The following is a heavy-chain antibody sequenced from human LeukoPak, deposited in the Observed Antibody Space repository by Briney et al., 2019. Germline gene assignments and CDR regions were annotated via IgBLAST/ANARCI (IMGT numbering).Heavy chain of an antibody. V-gene: IGHV4-34*01. J-gene: IGHJ4*02. D-gene: IGHD5-18*01. Sequence: GSLRLSCAASGFTFSSYAMSWIRQPPGKGLEWIGEINHSGSTNYNPSLKSRVTISVDTSKNQFSLKLSSVTAADTAVYYCARPIQDYWGQGTLVTVSS. CDR1: GFTFSSYA. CDR3: ARPIQDY. CDR2: INHSGST.